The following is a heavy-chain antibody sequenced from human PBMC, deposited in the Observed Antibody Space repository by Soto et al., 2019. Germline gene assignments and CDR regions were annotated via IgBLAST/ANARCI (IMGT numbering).Heavy chain of an antibody. CDR1: GGSISRGGYY. J-gene: IGHJ4*02. D-gene: IGHD3-10*01. CDR2: IYYTGSV. CDR3: ARVRGREFAY. Sequence: LSLTCSGSGGSISRGGYYCSWIRQHSGKGLEWIGYIYYTGSVYYNPSLKNRVAISVDTSKNQFSLKLNSVTAADTAVYYCARVRGREFAYWGQGTLVTVSS. V-gene: IGHV4-31*03.